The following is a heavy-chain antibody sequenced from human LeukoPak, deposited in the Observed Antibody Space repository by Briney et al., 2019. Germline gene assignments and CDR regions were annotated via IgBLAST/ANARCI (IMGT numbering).Heavy chain of an antibody. V-gene: IGHV4-59*01. D-gene: IGHD2-8*01. J-gene: IGHJ6*03. CDR3: ARERMGCTNGVCYSYYCYMDV. Sequence: PSETLSLTCTVSGSSISSYYWSWIRQPPGKGLEWIGYIYYSGSTNYNPSLKSRVTISVDTSKNQFSLKLSSVTAADTAVYYCARERMGCTNGVCYSYYCYMDVWGKGTSVTVSS. CDR1: GSSISSYY. CDR2: IYYSGST.